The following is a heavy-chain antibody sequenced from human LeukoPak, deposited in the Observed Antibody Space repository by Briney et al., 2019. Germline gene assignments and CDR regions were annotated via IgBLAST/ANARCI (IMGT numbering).Heavy chain of an antibody. CDR2: ISSSSSTI. J-gene: IGHJ3*02. CDR1: GFTFSSYS. V-gene: IGHV3-48*01. D-gene: IGHD3-3*01. CDR3: ASAFFGVVHAFEI. Sequence: GGSLRLSCAASGFTFSSYSMNWVRQAPGKGLEWVSYISSSSSTIYYADSVKGRFTISRDNAKNSLYLQMNSLRAEDTAVYYCASAFFGVVHAFEIWGQGTMVTVSS.